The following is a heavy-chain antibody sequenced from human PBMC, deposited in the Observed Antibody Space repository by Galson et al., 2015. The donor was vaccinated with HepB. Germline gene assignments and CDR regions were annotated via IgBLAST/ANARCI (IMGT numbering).Heavy chain of an antibody. J-gene: IGHJ3*02. V-gene: IGHV3-9*01. CDR1: GFTFDDYA. Sequence: LRLSCAASGFTFDDYAMHWVRQAPGKGLEWVSGISWNSGSIGYADSVKGRFTISRDNAKNSLYLQMNSLRAEDTALYYCAKDMRYDSRGQAFDIWGQGTMVTVSS. D-gene: IGHD3-3*01. CDR2: ISWNSGSI. CDR3: AKDMRYDSRGQAFDI.